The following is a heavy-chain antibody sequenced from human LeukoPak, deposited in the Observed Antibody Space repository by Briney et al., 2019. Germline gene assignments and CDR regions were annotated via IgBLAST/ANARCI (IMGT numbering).Heavy chain of an antibody. Sequence: SETLSLTCTVSGGSISSSSYYWGWIRQPPGKGLEWIGSIYYSGSTYYNPSLKSRVTISVDPSKNQVSLKVTSVTAADTAVYYCARRAAVAGTDPLFDYWGQGTLVTVSS. CDR1: GGSISSSSYY. D-gene: IGHD6-19*01. CDR3: ARRAAVAGTDPLFDY. V-gene: IGHV4-39*07. CDR2: IYYSGST. J-gene: IGHJ4*02.